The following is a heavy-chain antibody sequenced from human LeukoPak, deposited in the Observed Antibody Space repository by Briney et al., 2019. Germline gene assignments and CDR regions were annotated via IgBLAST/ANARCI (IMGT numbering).Heavy chain of an antibody. CDR2: IYYSGST. V-gene: IGHV4-39*01. CDR1: GGSISSSSYY. J-gene: IGHJ4*02. D-gene: IGHD2-8*01. CDR3: ARRGGDCTNGVCYLFDY. Sequence: SETLSLTCTVSGGSISSSSYYWGWIRQPPGKGLEWIGSIYYSGSTYYNPSLKSRVTISVDTSKNQFSLQLSSVTAADTAVYYCARRGGDCTNGVCYLFDYWGQGTLVTVSS.